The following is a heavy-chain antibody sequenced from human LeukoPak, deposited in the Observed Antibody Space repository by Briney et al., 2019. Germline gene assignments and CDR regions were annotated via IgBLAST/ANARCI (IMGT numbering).Heavy chain of an antibody. CDR2: ISWNSNNI. V-gene: IGHV3-9*01. CDR3: AKVKGCGYSYGPIDY. J-gene: IGHJ4*02. Sequence: GGSLRLSCAASGFTFDDYGMHWVRQAPGKGLEWVSGISWNSNNICYADSVKGRFTISRDNAKNSLYLKMNSLRAEDTALYYCAKVKGCGYSYGPIDYWGQGTLVTVSS. CDR1: GFTFDDYG. D-gene: IGHD5-18*01.